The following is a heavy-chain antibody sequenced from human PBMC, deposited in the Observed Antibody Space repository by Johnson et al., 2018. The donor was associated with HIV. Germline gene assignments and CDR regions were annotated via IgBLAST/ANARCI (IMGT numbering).Heavy chain of an antibody. CDR3: ATFSLIAAPDPFDI. J-gene: IGHJ3*02. V-gene: IGHV3-13*01. Sequence: VQLVESGGGLVQPGGSLRLSCAASGFTFSSYDMHWVRQATGKGLEWVSAIGTAGDTYYPGSVKGRFTISRENAKNSLYLQMNSLRAGDTAVYYCATFSLIAAPDPFDIWGQGTMVTVSS. CDR2: IGTAGDT. D-gene: IGHD6-6*01. CDR1: GFTFSSYD.